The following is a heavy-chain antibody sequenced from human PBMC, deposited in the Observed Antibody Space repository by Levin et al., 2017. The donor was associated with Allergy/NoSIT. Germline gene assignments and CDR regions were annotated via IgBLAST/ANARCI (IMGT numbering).Heavy chain of an antibody. J-gene: IGHJ3*02. CDR2: ISAYNGNT. Sequence: VASVKVSCKASGYTFTSYGISWVRQAPGQGLEWMGWISAYNGNTNYAQKLQGRVTMTTDTSTSTAYMELRSLRSDDTAVYYCARDPHARYIAAAGTGAFDIWGQGTMVTVSS. D-gene: IGHD6-13*01. V-gene: IGHV1-18*01. CDR3: ARDPHARYIAAAGTGAFDI. CDR1: GYTFTSYG.